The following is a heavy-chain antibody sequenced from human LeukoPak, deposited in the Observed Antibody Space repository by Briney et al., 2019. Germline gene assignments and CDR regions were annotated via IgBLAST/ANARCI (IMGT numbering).Heavy chain of an antibody. D-gene: IGHD3-16*01. V-gene: IGHV3-74*01. J-gene: IGHJ4*02. CDR1: GFIFSTSW. Sequence: GGSLRLSCAASGFIFSTSWMHWVRQAPGKGLVWVSRINTDGSITTYADSVKGRFTISRDNAENTVYLQMNSLRAEDTAVYYCASMIPSPAYWGQGTLVTVSS. CDR3: ASMIPSPAY. CDR2: INTDGSIT.